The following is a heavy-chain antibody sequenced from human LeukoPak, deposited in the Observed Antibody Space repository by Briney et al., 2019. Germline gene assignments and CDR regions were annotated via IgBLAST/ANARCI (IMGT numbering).Heavy chain of an antibody. CDR3: AGLFQGRIAVAGTDY. V-gene: IGHV1-69*13. CDR2: TIPIFGTA. D-gene: IGHD6-19*01. CDR1: GGTFSSYA. J-gene: IGHJ4*02. Sequence: SVTVSCKASGGTFSSYAISWVRQAPGQGLEWMGGTIPIFGTANYAQKFQGRVTITADESTSTAYMELSSLRSEDTAVYYCAGLFQGRIAVAGTDYWGQGTLVTVSS.